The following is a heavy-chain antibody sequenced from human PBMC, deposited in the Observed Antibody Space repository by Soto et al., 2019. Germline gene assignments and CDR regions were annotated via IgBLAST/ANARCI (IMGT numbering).Heavy chain of an antibody. D-gene: IGHD6-6*01. V-gene: IGHV3-23*01. J-gene: IGHJ5*02. Sequence: GGSLRLSCAASGFTFSSYAMSWVRQAPGKGLEWVSAISGSGGSTYYADSVKGRFTISRDNSKNTLYLQMNSLRAEDTAVYYCAKDLSGSSSSGWFDPWCQGTLVTVSS. CDR3: AKDLSGSSSSGWFDP. CDR2: ISGSGGST. CDR1: GFTFSSYA.